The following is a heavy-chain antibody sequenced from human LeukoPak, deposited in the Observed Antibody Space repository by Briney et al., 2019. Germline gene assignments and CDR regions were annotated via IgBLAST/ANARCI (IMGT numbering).Heavy chain of an antibody. CDR2: IHYTGST. V-gene: IGHV4-59*12. CDR1: GGSITNFY. CDR3: VRDTRYDMDV. Sequence: PSETLSLTCTVSGGSITNFYWSWVRQPPGKGLELIGYIHYTGSTFYNPSLKSRVTISVDMSKNQFSLKLNSVTAADTAVYYCVRDTRYDMDVWGKGTTVTVSS. J-gene: IGHJ6*03.